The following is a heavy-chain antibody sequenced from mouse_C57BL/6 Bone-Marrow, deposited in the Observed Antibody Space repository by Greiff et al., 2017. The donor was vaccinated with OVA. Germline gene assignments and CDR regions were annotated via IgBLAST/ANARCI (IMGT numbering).Heavy chain of an antibody. CDR3: ARSGNYASYYAMDY. CDR1: GYTFTSYG. V-gene: IGHV1-81*01. D-gene: IGHD2-1*01. CDR2: IYPRSGNT. J-gene: IGHJ4*01. Sequence: VKLMESGAELARPGASVKLSCKASGYTFTSYGISWVKQRTGQGLEWIGEIYPRSGNTYYNEKFKGKATLTADKSSSTAYMELRSLTSEDSAVYFCARSGNYASYYAMDYWGQGTSVTVSS.